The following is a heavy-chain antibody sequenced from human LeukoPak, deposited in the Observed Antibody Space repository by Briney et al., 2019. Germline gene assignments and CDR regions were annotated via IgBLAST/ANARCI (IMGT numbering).Heavy chain of an antibody. J-gene: IGHJ4*02. CDR1: GGSFSGYY. CDR2: IYYSGST. D-gene: IGHD3-10*01. CDR3: ARDNYYGSGSYYNVGLDY. Sequence: SETLSLTCAVYGGSFSGYYWSWIRQPPGKGLEWIGYIYYSGSTNYNPSLKSRVTISVDTSKNQFSLKLSSVTAADTAVYYCARDNYYGSGSYYNVGLDYWGQGTLVTVSS. V-gene: IGHV4-59*01.